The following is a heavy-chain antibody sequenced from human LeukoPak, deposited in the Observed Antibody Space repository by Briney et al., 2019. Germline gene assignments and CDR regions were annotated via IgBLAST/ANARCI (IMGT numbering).Heavy chain of an antibody. D-gene: IGHD2-21*01. Sequence: GGSLRLSCAASGFTVSSNYMSWVRQAPGKGLEWVSVIYSGGSTYYADSVKGRFTISRDNSKNTLYLQMNSLRAEDTAVYYCAKDLFQSYSDYWGQGTLVTVSS. J-gene: IGHJ4*02. CDR3: AKDLFQSYSDY. V-gene: IGHV3-53*01. CDR2: IYSGGST. CDR1: GFTVSSNY.